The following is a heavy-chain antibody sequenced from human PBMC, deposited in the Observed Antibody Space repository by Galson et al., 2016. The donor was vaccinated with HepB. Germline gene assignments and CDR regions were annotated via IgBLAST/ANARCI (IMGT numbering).Heavy chain of an antibody. V-gene: IGHV3-7*03. CDR1: GYTFNNYW. CDR3: AKDAVLPAALFDS. CDR2: IKHDGSEK. J-gene: IGHJ4*02. Sequence: SLRLSCAASGYTFNNYWMTWVRQAPGKGLEWVANIKHDGSEKYYVDSVKGRFTISRDTSKNTLYLQMDSLRAEDTAIYYCAKDAVLPAALFDSWGQGTLVTVSS. D-gene: IGHD2-2*01.